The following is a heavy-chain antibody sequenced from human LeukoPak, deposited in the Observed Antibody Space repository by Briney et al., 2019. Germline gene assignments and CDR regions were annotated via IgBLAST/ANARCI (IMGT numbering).Heavy chain of an antibody. CDR1: GGSISSSSYY. Sequence: SETLSLTCTVSGGSISSSSYYWGWIRQPPGKGLEWIESIYYRRTTYYNPSLKSRVTISIDTSKNHFSLRLSSTTAADTAVYYCAKWGFGFLEWLSPFDYWGQGTLVTVSS. CDR2: IYYRRTT. J-gene: IGHJ4*02. CDR3: AKWGFGFLEWLSPFDY. V-gene: IGHV4-39*02. D-gene: IGHD3-3*01.